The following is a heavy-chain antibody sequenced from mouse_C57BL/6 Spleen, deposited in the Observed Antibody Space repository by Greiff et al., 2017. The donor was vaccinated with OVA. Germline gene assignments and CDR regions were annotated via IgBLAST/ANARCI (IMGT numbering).Heavy chain of an antibody. D-gene: IGHD1-1*01. CDR2: FHPYNDDT. CDR1: GYTFTTYP. CDR3: ERGAYGSGRTDWYFDV. V-gene: IGHV1-47*01. J-gene: IGHJ1*03. Sequence: VQLQQSGAELVKPGASVKMSCKASGYTFTTYPIEWMKQNPGKSLEWIGNFHPYNDDTKYNEKFKGKATLTVEKSSSTAYLELSRLTADDSAVYYGERGAYGSGRTDWYFDVWGTGTAVTVSS.